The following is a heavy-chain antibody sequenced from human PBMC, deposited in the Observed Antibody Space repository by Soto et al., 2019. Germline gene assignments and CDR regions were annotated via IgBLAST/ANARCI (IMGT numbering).Heavy chain of an antibody. CDR1: GYTFTGYY. D-gene: IGHD3-10*01. V-gene: IGHV1-2*02. CDR3: ARWGIGYYYGSGAPDV. CDR2: INPNSGGT. Sequence: ASVKVSCKASGYTFTGYYMHWVRQAPGQVLEWMGWINPNSGGTNYAQKFQGRVTMTRDTSISTAYMELSRLRSDDTAVYYCARWGIGYYYGSGAPDVWGQGTTVTVSS. J-gene: IGHJ6*02.